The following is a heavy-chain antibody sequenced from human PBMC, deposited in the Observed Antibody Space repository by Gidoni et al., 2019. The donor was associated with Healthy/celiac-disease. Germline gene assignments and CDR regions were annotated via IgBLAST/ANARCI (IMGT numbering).Heavy chain of an antibody. V-gene: IGHV3-7*01. CDR2: RQQDGSEK. CDR1: GFTFRSYW. J-gene: IGHJ4*02. Sequence: EVQLVESGGGLVQPGGSLRLSCAASGFTFRSYWMSWVRQAPGKGLEWVANRQQDGSEKYYVDSVKGRFTISRDNAKNSLYLQMNSLRAEDTAVYYCARDRAQYYYDSSGSTEFWGQGTLVTVSS. D-gene: IGHD3-22*01. CDR3: ARDRAQYYYDSSGSTEF.